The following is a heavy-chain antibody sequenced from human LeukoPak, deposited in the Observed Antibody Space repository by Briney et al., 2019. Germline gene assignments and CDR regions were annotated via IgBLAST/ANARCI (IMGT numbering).Heavy chain of an antibody. D-gene: IGHD1-26*01. Sequence: SETLSLTCAVSGGSISSSNWWSWVRQPPGKGLEWIGEIYHSGSTNYNPSLKSRVTISVDKSKNQFSLKLSSVTAADTAVYYCARDPPGSPGYFDYWGQGTLVTVSS. CDR3: ARDPPGSPGYFDY. CDR1: GGSISSSNW. CDR2: IYHSGST. J-gene: IGHJ4*02. V-gene: IGHV4-4*02.